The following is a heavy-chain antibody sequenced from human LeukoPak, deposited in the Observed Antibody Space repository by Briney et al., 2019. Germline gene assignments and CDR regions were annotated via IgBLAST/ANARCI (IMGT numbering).Heavy chain of an antibody. CDR3: ARSRAVAGTEFDY. J-gene: IGHJ4*02. CDR2: IIPILGIA. CDR1: GGTFSSYA. D-gene: IGHD6-19*01. V-gene: IGHV1-69*04. Sequence: ASVKVSCKASGGTFSSYAISWVRQAPGQGLEWMGRIIPILGIANYAQKFQGRVTITADKSTSTAYTELSSLRSEDTAVYYCARSRAVAGTEFDYWGQGTLVTVSS.